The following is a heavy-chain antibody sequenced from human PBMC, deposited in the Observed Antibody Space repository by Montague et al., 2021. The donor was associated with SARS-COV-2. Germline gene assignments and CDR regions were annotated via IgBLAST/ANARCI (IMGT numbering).Heavy chain of an antibody. CDR1: GESVSGFY. CDR2: INHCGSP. J-gene: IGHJ4*02. D-gene: IGHD5-24*01. CDR3: ARGFRTVEMPTISFDY. V-gene: IGHV4-34*01. Sequence: SETLSLTCAVYGESVSGFYWGWIRQPPGEGLEWLGEINHCGSPNYNPSLKSRVTMSLDTSKNQFSLKLSSVTAADTAVYFCARGFRTVEMPTISFDYWGQGTLVTVSS.